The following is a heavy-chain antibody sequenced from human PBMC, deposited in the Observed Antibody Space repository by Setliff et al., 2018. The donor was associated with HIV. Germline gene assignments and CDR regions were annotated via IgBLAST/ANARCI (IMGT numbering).Heavy chain of an antibody. Sequence: ASVKVSCKASGGPFTSSSISWVRQAPGQGLEWMGWISAYSGNTNYAPKLQGRVTMTTDTSTSTAYMELRSLRSDDTAVYYCARVAWYYSFWSGLGDAFDIWGQGTMVTVSS. CDR1: GGPFTSSS. J-gene: IGHJ3*02. CDR3: ARVAWYYSFWSGLGDAFDI. CDR2: ISAYSGNT. V-gene: IGHV1-18*04. D-gene: IGHD3-3*01.